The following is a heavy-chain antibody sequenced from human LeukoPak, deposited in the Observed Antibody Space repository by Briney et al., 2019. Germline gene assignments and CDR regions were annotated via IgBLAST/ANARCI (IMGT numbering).Heavy chain of an antibody. CDR3: AKRDVSDSSTYSPLFAC. J-gene: IGHJ4*02. CDR2: IYSGGNT. CDR1: GFTVSTNY. D-gene: IGHD2/OR15-2a*01. V-gene: IGHV3-53*01. Sequence: PGGSLRLSCAASGFTVSTNYMSWVRQAPGKGLEWVSVIYSGGNTYYADSVKGRFAISRDNSKSTVFLHMNSLRVEDTAIYYCAKRDVSDSSTYSPLFACWGQGTLVTVSS.